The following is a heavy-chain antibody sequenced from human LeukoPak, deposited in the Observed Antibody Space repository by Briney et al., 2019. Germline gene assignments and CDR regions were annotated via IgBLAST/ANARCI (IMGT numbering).Heavy chain of an antibody. CDR2: IYYSGST. D-gene: IGHD3-3*02. CDR1: GGSISPYY. J-gene: IGHJ6*03. Sequence: NTSETLSLTCTASGGSISPYYWSWTRQPPGKGLEWIGYIYYSGSTNYNPSLKSRVTISVDTSKNQFSLKLSSVTAADTAVYYCARAFYPGYYSYMAVWGKGTTVTVSS. V-gene: IGHV4-59*01. CDR3: ARAFYPGYYSYMAV.